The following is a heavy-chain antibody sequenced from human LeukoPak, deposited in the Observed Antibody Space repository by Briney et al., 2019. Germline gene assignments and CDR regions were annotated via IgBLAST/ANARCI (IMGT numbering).Heavy chain of an antibody. Sequence: GALRLSCAASGFIFSKHAMNWVRQAPGKGLEWVSSISGSSIDIYYADSVKGRFTISRDNAKNSLYLQMNSLRAEDTAIYYCARRGYYDSSGYDFWGQGTLVTVSS. J-gene: IGHJ4*02. CDR1: GFIFSKHA. V-gene: IGHV3-21*01. D-gene: IGHD3-22*01. CDR2: ISGSSIDI. CDR3: ARRGYYDSSGYDF.